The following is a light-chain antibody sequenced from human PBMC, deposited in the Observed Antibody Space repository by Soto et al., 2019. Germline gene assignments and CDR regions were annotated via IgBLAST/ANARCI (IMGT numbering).Light chain of an antibody. CDR3: QSYDSSLSGDV. CDR1: RSNIGAGYD. J-gene: IGLJ1*01. CDR2: ANN. V-gene: IGLV1-40*01. Sequence: QSVLTQPPSVSGASGQRVTSSCTGSRSNIGAGYDVHWYQQLPGTAPKLLIYANNIRPSGVPGRFSGSKSGTSASLAITGLQAEDEADYYCQSYDSSLSGDVFGTGTKVTVL.